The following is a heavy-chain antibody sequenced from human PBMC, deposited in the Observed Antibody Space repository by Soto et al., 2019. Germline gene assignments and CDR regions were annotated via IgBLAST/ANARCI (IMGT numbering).Heavy chain of an antibody. J-gene: IGHJ5*01. Sequence: SETLSVTCNVSGGSINSYYWSWIRQPAGKGLEWIGRISSGGSAIYNPSLKSRVTISVDTSKNQFSLRLTSVTAADTAVYFCARDAYPNWFVFWDQGALVTVYS. CDR2: ISSGGSA. CDR1: GGSINSYY. D-gene: IGHD2-8*01. CDR3: ARDAYPNWFVF. V-gene: IGHV4-4*07.